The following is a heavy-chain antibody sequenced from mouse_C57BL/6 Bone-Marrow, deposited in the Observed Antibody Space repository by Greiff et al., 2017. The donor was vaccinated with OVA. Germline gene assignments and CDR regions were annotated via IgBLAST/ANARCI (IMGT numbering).Heavy chain of an antibody. CDR2: INPSNGGT. CDR3: ARRNFHFAWFAY. V-gene: IGHV1-53*01. J-gene: IGHJ3*01. CDR1: GYTFTSYW. Sequence: QVQLKQSGTELVKPGASVKLSCKASGYTFTSYWMHWVKQRPGQGLEWIGNINPSNGGTNYNEKFKSKATLTVDKSSSTAYMQLSSLTSEDSAVYYCARRNFHFAWFAYWGQGTLVTVSA.